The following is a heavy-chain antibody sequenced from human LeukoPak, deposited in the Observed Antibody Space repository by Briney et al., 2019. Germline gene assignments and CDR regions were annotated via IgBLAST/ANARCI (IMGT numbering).Heavy chain of an antibody. CDR1: GGTFSSYA. CDR3: ARASSDWYPPQAFYI. V-gene: IGHV1-69*13. J-gene: IGHJ3*02. Sequence: SVKVSCKASGGTFSSYAISWVRQAPGQGLEWMGGIIPIFGTANYAQKFQGRVTITADESTSTAYMELSSLRSEDTAVYYCARASSDWYPPQAFYIWGQGTMVTVSS. D-gene: IGHD6-19*01. CDR2: IIPIFGTA.